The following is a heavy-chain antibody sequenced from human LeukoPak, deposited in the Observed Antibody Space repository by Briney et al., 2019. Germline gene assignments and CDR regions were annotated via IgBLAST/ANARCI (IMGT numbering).Heavy chain of an antibody. D-gene: IGHD4-17*01. CDR1: GYTFTDFY. J-gene: IGHJ4*02. Sequence: ASVKVSCKASGYTFTDFYIHWMRKAPGQGLEWMGWINPKSGGTNYAPKFQGGVTMTRDTSIRTAYVELRRLRFDDTAVYYCARRPYGANDAFDSWGQGTLVIVSS. CDR3: ARRPYGANDAFDS. CDR2: INPKSGGT. V-gene: IGHV1-2*02.